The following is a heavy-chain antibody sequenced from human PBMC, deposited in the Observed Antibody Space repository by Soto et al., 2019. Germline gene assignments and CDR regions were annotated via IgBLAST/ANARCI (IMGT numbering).Heavy chain of an antibody. CDR1: GDSISSGDHY. CDR3: ARGAYSDSSSYFDY. V-gene: IGHV4-30-4*01. D-gene: IGHD6-6*01. CDR2: IYYSGTT. Sequence: QVQLQESGPGLVKPSQTLSLTCTVSGDSISSGDHYWSWIRQPPGKVLEWIGYIYYSGTTYSRPSLQSRVTISVDTSQNQFSLKLNSVTAADTAVYYCARGAYSDSSSYFDYWGQGTLFPVAS. J-gene: IGHJ4*02.